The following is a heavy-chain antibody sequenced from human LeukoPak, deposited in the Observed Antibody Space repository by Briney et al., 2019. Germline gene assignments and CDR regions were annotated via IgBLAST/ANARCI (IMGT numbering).Heavy chain of an antibody. CDR2: IYHSGTS. J-gene: IGHJ4*02. Sequence: SSETLSLTCTVSGGSISSSSYYWGWVRQPPGKGLEWIGEIYHSGTSNYSPSLKSRVTISLDKSKNQFSLRLNSVTAADTAVYYCVRDMGSSTSKDWGQGTLVTVSS. CDR3: VRDMGSSTSKD. D-gene: IGHD2-2*01. CDR1: GGSISSSSYY. V-gene: IGHV4-39*07.